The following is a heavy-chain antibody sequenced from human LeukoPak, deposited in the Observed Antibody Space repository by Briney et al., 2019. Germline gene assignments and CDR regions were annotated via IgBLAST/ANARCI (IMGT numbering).Heavy chain of an antibody. D-gene: IGHD3-10*01. V-gene: IGHV3-30*12. Sequence: PGGSLRLSCAASGFTFSSYGMHWVRQAPGKGLEWVAVISYDGSNKYYADSVKGRFTISRDNSKNTLYLQMNSLRAEDTAVYYCAPQYPYYYGSGSAHWGQGTLVTVSS. J-gene: IGHJ4*02. CDR1: GFTFSSYG. CDR2: ISYDGSNK. CDR3: APQYPYYYGSGSAH.